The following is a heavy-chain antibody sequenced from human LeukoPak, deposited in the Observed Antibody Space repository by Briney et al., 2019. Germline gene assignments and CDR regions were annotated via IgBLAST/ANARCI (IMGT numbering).Heavy chain of an antibody. CDR2: ISGSGGST. CDR1: GFTFSSYA. J-gene: IGHJ4*02. Sequence: TGGSLRLSCAASGFTFSSYAMSWVRQAPGKGLEWVSAISGSGGSTYYADSVKGRFTISRDNSKNTLYLQMNSLRAEDTAVYYCARASTGGIPPGRDWGQGTLVTVSS. D-gene: IGHD3-16*01. CDR3: ARASTGGIPPGRD. V-gene: IGHV3-23*01.